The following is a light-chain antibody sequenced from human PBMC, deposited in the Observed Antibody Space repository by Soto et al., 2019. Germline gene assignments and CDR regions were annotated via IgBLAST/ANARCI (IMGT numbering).Light chain of an antibody. CDR2: DAS. V-gene: IGKV3-11*01. J-gene: IGKJ4*01. CDR3: QQRSNWPLT. Sequence: EIVLTQSPATLSLSPGDRATLSCRASQRVSRHLAWYQQKPGQAPRLLIYDASARATGIPARFSGSGSGTDFTLTISSLEPEDFAVYYCQQRSNWPLTFGGGTKVEIK. CDR1: QRVSRH.